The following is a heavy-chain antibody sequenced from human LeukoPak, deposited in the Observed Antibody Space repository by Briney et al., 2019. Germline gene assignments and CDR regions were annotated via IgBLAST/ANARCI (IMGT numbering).Heavy chain of an antibody. D-gene: IGHD3-9*01. CDR3: AKERAGYINPYYFDY. V-gene: IGHV3-23*01. CDR1: GFTFSTYA. CDR2: ISGSGANT. Sequence: GGSLRLSCAASGFTFSTYAMSWVRQAPGKGLEWVSTISGSGANTYYADSVRGRFTISRDNSKNTLYLHTNSLRAEDTAVYYCAKERAGYINPYYFDYWGQGTLVTVSS. J-gene: IGHJ4*02.